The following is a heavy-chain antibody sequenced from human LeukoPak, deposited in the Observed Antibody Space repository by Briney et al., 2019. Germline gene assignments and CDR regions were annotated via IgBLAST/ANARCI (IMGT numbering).Heavy chain of an antibody. CDR3: AQDSLGQWRTRGLQV. CDR1: GFIFSRST. D-gene: IGHD6-19*01. CDR2: ISSSSTYI. J-gene: IGHJ6*02. V-gene: IGHV3-21*01. Sequence: GGSLTLSCTPSGFIFSRSTMLCVRQSPGKGLEWVSSISSSSTYIYYADSVKGRFTISRDNSKNTLYLQMNSLRAEDTAVYYCAQDSLGQWRTRGLQVWGHGTTVTVSS.